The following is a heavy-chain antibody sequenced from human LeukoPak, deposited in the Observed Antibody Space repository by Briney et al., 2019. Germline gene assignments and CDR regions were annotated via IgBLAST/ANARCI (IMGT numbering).Heavy chain of an antibody. J-gene: IGHJ3*02. Sequence: GGSLRLSCAASGFPFSNFAMHWVRQVPGKGLEWVAVIWYDGSNKYYADSVKGRFTISRDNSKNTLYLQMNSLRAEDTAVYYCARDLYSSGWYSDAFDIWGQGTMVTVSS. V-gene: IGHV3-33*08. CDR3: ARDLYSSGWYSDAFDI. CDR2: IWYDGSNK. D-gene: IGHD6-19*01. CDR1: GFPFSNFA.